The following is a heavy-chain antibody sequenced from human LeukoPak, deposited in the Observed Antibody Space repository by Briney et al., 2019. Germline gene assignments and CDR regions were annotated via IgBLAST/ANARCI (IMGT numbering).Heavy chain of an antibody. CDR3: ARHPTDIVVVPAATTLGDY. V-gene: IGHV4-39*01. J-gene: IGHJ4*02. CDR2: IYYSGST. D-gene: IGHD2-2*01. Sequence: SETLSLTCTVSGGSISSSSYYWGWIRQPPGKGLEWIGSIYYSGSTYYNPSLKSRVTISVDTSKNQFSLKLSSVTAADTAVYYCARHPTDIVVVPAATTLGDYWGQGTLVTVSS. CDR1: GGSISSSSYY.